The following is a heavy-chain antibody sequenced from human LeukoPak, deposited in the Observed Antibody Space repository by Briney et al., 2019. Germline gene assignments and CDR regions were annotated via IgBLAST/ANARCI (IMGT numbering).Heavy chain of an antibody. CDR2: VKGDGVTT. J-gene: IGHJ4*02. CDR1: GFTFTAYA. V-gene: IGHV3-43*02. CDR3: VRDTGSGWDFDY. Sequence: GGSLRLSCAASGFTFTAYAIHWVRQAPGKGLEWVSLVKGDGVTTDYANSVKGRFTVSRDNSKNSLYLQMRNLRTEDTALYYCVRDTGSGWDFDYWGQGTLVTVSS. D-gene: IGHD6-19*01.